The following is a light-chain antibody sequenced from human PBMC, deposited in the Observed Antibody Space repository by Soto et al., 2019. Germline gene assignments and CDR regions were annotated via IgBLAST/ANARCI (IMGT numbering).Light chain of an antibody. CDR2: DSS. Sequence: EVVLTQSPATLSLSPGESATLSCRASQSVSSFLDWYQQEPGQPPRLLIYDSSNRATDTPARFSGSGSGTDFTLTIGGLEPEDFAVYFCHQRGLWPYTFGQGTKLEIK. CDR3: HQRGLWPYT. V-gene: IGKV3-11*01. CDR1: QSVSSF. J-gene: IGKJ2*01.